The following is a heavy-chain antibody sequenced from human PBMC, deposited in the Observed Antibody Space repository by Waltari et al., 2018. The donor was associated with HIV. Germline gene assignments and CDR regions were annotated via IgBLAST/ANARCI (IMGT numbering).Heavy chain of an antibody. Sequence: QVQLVQSGAEVKKPGASVKVSCKASGYTFTGYYMHRVRQAPGQGLEWMGWINPNSGGTNYAQKLQGRVTMTRDTSISTAYMELSRLRSDDTAVYYCARTFLYCSGGTCYFDYWGQGTLVTVSS. CDR1: GYTFTGYY. CDR3: ARTFLYCSGGTCYFDY. J-gene: IGHJ4*02. V-gene: IGHV1-2*02. D-gene: IGHD2-15*01. CDR2: INPNSGGT.